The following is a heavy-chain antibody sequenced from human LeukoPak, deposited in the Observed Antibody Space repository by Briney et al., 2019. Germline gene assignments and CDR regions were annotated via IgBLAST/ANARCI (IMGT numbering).Heavy chain of an antibody. CDR1: GFTVTSNY. V-gene: IGHV3-53*01. D-gene: IGHD6-13*01. CDR2: IYSDGRT. CDR3: AGRFSSSWAHAY. Sequence: GGSPRLSCAASGFTVTSNYMCWVRQSPGKGLEWVSSIYSDGRTFYADSVKGRFTTSRDNSKNTLSLQFNSLRVEDTAVYYCAGRFSSSWAHAYWGQGTLVTVSS. J-gene: IGHJ4*02.